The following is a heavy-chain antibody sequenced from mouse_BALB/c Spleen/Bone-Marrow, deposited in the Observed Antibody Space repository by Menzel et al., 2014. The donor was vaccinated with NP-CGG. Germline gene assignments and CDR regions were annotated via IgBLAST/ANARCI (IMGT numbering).Heavy chain of an antibody. CDR2: IYPGDGDT. D-gene: IGHD1-1*02. V-gene: IGHV1-87*01. Sequence: QVQLQQSGAELARPGASVKLSCKASGYTFTSYWMQWVKQRPGQGLEWIGAIYPGDGDTRFTQKFKGKATLTADKSSSTAYMQLSSLTSEDSAVYFCAREVGRGGYFDVWGAGTTVTVSS. CDR1: GYTFTSYW. CDR3: AREVGRGGYFDV. J-gene: IGHJ1*01.